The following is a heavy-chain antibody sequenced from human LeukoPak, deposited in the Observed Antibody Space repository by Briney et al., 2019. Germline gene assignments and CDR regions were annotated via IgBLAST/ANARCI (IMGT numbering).Heavy chain of an antibody. V-gene: IGHV4-59*08. Sequence: SETLSLTCSVSGGSISGYYWSWIRQPPAKGLEWIAYSHTSGRSKYNPYLKSRVTITFDTSKNQFSLSLISVTAADTALYYCAGHYLGGDSSFDIWGQGMMVIVSS. CDR1: GGSISGYY. CDR3: AGHYLGGDSSFDI. J-gene: IGHJ3*02. CDR2: SHTSGRS. D-gene: IGHD2-21*02.